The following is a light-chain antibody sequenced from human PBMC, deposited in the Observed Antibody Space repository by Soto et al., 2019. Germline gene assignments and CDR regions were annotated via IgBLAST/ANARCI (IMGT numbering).Light chain of an antibody. CDR2: GAS. CDR3: QQYGSSSLT. J-gene: IGKJ4*01. Sequence: EIVLTQSPGTLSLSPGERATLSCRASQSVSSSYFAWYQQKPGQAPRRLIYGASGRATGIPDRFSGSGSGTDFTLTISRREPEDFAVYYCQQYGSSSLTFGGGTKVEIK. V-gene: IGKV3-20*01. CDR1: QSVSSSY.